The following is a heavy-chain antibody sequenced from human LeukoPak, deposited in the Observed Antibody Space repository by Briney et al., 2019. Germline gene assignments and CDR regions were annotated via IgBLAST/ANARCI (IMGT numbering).Heavy chain of an antibody. CDR3: ARHGLDCSSTSCYTDY. CDR2: IYPGDSDT. J-gene: IGHJ4*02. CDR1: GYSFTSYW. Sequence: SGESLKISCKGSGYSFTSYWIGWVRQMPGKGLEWMGIIYPGDSDTGYSPSFQGQVTISADKSISTAYLQWSSLKASDTAMYYCARHGLDCSSTSCYTDYWGQGTLVTVSS. V-gene: IGHV5-51*01. D-gene: IGHD2-2*02.